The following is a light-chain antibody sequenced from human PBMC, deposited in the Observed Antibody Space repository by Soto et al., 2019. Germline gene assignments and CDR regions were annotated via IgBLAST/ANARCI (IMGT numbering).Light chain of an antibody. V-gene: IGKV3-20*01. CDR1: QSLSSTY. Sequence: EIVLTHSPGTLSLSPGERATLSCRASQSLSSTYLAWYQQKPGQSPRVLIYGASSRATGIPDRFSGSGSGTDFTLTITRLEPEDFAIYYCQQYGSSPLTFGGGTRVEIK. CDR2: GAS. CDR3: QQYGSSPLT. J-gene: IGKJ4*01.